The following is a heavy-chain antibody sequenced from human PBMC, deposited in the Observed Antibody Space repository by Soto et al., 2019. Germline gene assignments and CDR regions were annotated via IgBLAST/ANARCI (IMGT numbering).Heavy chain of an antibody. CDR1: GFTFSSYA. D-gene: IGHD6-6*01. CDR2: ISYDGSNK. Sequence: QVQLVESGGGVVQPGRYLRLSCAASGFTFSSYAMHWVRQAPGKGLEWVAVISYDGSNKYYADSVKGRFTISRDNSKNTLYLQMNSLRAEDTAVYYCARESIGHWGGYFDYWGQGTLVTVSS. J-gene: IGHJ4*02. V-gene: IGHV3-30-3*01. CDR3: ARESIGHWGGYFDY.